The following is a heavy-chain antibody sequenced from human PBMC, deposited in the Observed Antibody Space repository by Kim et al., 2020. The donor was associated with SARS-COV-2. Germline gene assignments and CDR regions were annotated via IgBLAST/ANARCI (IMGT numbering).Heavy chain of an antibody. Sequence: TIYNADSGKGRFTISRDNAKNSLYLQMNSLRAEDTAVYYCARVWRGTDYWGQGTLVTVSS. D-gene: IGHD3-16*01. V-gene: IGHV3-11*01. CDR3: ARVWRGTDY. CDR2: TI. J-gene: IGHJ4*02.